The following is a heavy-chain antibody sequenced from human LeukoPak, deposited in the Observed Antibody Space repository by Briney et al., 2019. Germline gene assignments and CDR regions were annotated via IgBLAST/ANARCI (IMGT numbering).Heavy chain of an antibody. Sequence: GSLGLSCAASGFTFSSYWMSWVRQAPGKGLEWVANIKQDGSEKYYVDSVKGRFTISRDNAKNSLYLQMNSLRAEDTAVYYCARVNGYCSSTSCRHEFDYWGQGTLVTVSS. V-gene: IGHV3-7*01. D-gene: IGHD2-2*03. CDR3: ARVNGYCSSTSCRHEFDY. CDR1: GFTFSSYW. J-gene: IGHJ4*02. CDR2: IKQDGSEK.